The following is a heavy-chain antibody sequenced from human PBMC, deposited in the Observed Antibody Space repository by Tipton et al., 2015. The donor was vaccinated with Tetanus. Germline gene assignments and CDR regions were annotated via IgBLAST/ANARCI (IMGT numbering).Heavy chain of an antibody. J-gene: IGHJ4*01. Sequence: TLSLTCTISGGLITTGGYSWGWIRQPPGQGLEWIGYIYQTDSTYYRPSLRSRLTISINRSKNQFSLKLTSVTAADTAVYYCARGLPREPFYLDYWGQGHQVIVSS. CDR3: ARGLPREPFYLDY. CDR1: GGLITTGGYS. V-gene: IGHV4-30-2*01. D-gene: IGHD6-6*01. CDR2: IYQTDST.